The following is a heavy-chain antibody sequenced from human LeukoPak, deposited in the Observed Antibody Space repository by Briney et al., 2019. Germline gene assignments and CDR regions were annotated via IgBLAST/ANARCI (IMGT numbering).Heavy chain of an antibody. D-gene: IGHD2-2*01. CDR1: GYTFTGYY. Sequence: ASVKVSCQASGYTFTGYYMHWVRQAPGQGLEWMGWINPNSGGTNYAQKFQGRVTMTGDTSISTAYMELSRLRSDDTAVYYCARGFRTSGYCSSTSCPYYFDYWGQGTLVTVSS. V-gene: IGHV1-2*02. CDR2: INPNSGGT. CDR3: ARGFRTSGYCSSTSCPYYFDY. J-gene: IGHJ4*02.